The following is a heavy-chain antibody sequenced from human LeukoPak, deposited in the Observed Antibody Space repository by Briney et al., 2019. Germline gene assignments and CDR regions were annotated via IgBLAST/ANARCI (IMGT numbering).Heavy chain of an antibody. V-gene: IGHV3-23*01. J-gene: IGHJ4*02. CDR1: GFTLSSYG. Sequence: PGGSLRLSCEASGFTLSSYGMSWVREAPGKGLEWVSGISVSGGNTFYADSVKGRFTISRDNSKNTLYLQMNSLRAEDTAVYYCAKRRTNYDILTGDFDYWGQGTLVTVSS. D-gene: IGHD3-9*01. CDR3: AKRRTNYDILTGDFDY. CDR2: ISVSGGNT.